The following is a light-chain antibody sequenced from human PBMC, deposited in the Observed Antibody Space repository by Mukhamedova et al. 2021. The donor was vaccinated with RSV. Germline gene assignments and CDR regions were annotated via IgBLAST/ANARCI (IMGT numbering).Light chain of an antibody. CDR2: SNN. J-gene: IGLJ2*01. Sequence: RVTISCSGSSSNIGSTTVNWYQQLPGTAPKLLIYSNNQRPSGVPDRFSGPKSGTSASLAISGLQTEDEADYYCAAWDDSLNVVFG. V-gene: IGLV1-44*01. CDR3: AAWDDSLNVV. CDR1: SSNIGSTT.